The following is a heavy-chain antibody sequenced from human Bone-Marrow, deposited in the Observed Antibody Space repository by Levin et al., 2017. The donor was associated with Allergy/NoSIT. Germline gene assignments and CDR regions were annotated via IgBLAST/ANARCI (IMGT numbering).Heavy chain of an antibody. V-gene: IGHV1-18*01. CDR1: GYTFTNYD. D-gene: IGHD6-13*01. CDR2: ISGYNGNT. Sequence: ASVKVSCKASGYTFTNYDISWVRQAPGQGLEWMGWISGYNGNTNYAQKVQGRVTVTTDTSTSTAYMELRSLRSDDTAVYYCARGSSSGRHGMDGWGQGTTVTVSS. CDR3: ARGSSSGRHGMDG. J-gene: IGHJ6*02.